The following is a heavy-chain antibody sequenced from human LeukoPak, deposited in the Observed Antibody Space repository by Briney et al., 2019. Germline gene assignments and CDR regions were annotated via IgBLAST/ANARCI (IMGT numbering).Heavy chain of an antibody. D-gene: IGHD2-15*01. CDR2: LMEVIGYT. CDR3: VRDFSCSGGSCPLFHP. J-gene: IGHJ5*02. CDR1: GFPFRLYA. Sequence: GGPLRLSCAASGFPFRLYAMSWARGSPGKGLVGVLGLMEVIGYTYYADSVKGRFTISRDNPEHTLYLQMSRLGAEDTAIYYCVRDFSCSGGSCPLFHPWGQGTLVSVSS. V-gene: IGHV3-23*01.